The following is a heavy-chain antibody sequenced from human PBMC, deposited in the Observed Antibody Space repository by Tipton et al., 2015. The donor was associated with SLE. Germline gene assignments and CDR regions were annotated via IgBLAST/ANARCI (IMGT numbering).Heavy chain of an antibody. J-gene: IGHJ3*01. CDR3: ARASGPLDDAFDL. CDR1: GFTVSSSY. V-gene: IGHV3-66*01. CDR2: IYSGGNT. Sequence: SLRLSCAASGFTVSSSYMSWVRQAPGKGLDWVSIIYSGGNTYSADSVKGRFTISRDHSNNSLYLQMNSLRTEDTALYYCARASGPLDDAFDLWGQGTMVTVSS.